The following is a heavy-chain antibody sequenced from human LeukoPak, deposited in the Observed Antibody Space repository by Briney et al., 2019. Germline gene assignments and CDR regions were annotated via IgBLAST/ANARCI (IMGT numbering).Heavy chain of an antibody. Sequence: PSETLSLTCTVSGVSISSSNSCWGWIRQPPGKGLEWIGSIYYSGNTYYNASLKSQVSISIDTSKNQFSLRLTSVTAADTAVYYCARQTGSGLFILPGGQGTLVTASS. CDR3: ARQTGSGLFILP. J-gene: IGHJ4*02. V-gene: IGHV4-39*01. CDR1: GVSISSSNSC. CDR2: IYYSGNT. D-gene: IGHD3/OR15-3a*01.